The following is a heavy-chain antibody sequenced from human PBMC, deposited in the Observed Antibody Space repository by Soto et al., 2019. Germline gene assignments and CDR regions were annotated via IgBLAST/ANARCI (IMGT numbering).Heavy chain of an antibody. CDR1: GFTFRSYS. V-gene: IGHV3-23*01. CDR2: LSGSGGST. CDR3: ATCLLHSPLAAARD. D-gene: IGHD6-13*01. J-gene: IGHJ1*01. Sequence: EVQLLESGGGLVQPGGSLRLSCAASGFTFRSYSLSWLRQAPGKGLEWGSALSGSGGSTYYADCGKGRFTIARDNSKNTLYLQMNSLRAEDTVVYYGATCLLHSPLAAARDWGQGTLVTVSS.